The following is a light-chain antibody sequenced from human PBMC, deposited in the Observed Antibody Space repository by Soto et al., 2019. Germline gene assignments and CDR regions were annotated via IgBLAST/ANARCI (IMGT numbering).Light chain of an antibody. CDR3: QQCYNTPS. V-gene: IGKV4-1*01. Sequence: DIVMTQSPDSLSVSLGERATINCKSSQSVLYSSNNKNCLAWYQQKPGQSPKLLIYWASTRESGVPDRFSGSGSGTDFTLTISSLQDEDVAVYYWQQCYNTPSFGPGTKVDI. J-gene: IGKJ3*01. CDR1: QSVLYSSNNKNC. CDR2: WAS.